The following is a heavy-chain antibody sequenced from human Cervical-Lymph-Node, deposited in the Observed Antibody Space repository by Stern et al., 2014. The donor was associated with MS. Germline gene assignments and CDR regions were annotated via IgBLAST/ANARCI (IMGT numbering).Heavy chain of an antibody. V-gene: IGHV3-74*03. CDR2: IYGDGSST. CDR3: ARDAWPAASGPLIDY. CDR1: GFTFSSHW. J-gene: IGHJ4*02. Sequence: EVPLVESGGGFVQPGGSLRLSCAASGFTFSSHWMHWVRQAPGKGLGWVSRIYGDGSSTKYADSVKGRFTISRDNAKSTLYLQMNSLRAEDSAVYYCARDAWPAASGPLIDYWGRGTLVTVSS. D-gene: IGHD6-13*01.